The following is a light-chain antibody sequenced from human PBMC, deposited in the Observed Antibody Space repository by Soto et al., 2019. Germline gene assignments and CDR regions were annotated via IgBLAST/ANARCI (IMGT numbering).Light chain of an antibody. CDR2: AAS. V-gene: IGKV1D-12*01. CDR1: QGISSW. CDR3: QQDKSFLPT. J-gene: IGKJ5*01. Sequence: DIQMTQSPSSVSASVGDRVTITCRASQGISSWLAWYQQKPGKAPKLLIYAASSLQSGVPSRLRGSRSATDFTLAISRLQSEDSATYYCQQDKSFLPTFGQGTRLE.